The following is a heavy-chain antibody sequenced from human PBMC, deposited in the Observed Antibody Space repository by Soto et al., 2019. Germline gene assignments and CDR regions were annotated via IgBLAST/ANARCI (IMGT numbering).Heavy chain of an antibody. V-gene: IGHV3-74*01. CDR2: INSDGSST. D-gene: IGHD1-26*01. CDR1: GFTFSSYW. Sequence: PGGSLRLSCAASGFTFSSYWMHWVRQAPGKGLVWVSRINSDGSSTSYADSVKGRFTISRDNAKNTLYLQMNSLRAEDTAVYYCARDGGLFGSDGSGYYYGMDVWGQGTTVTVSS. CDR3: ARDGGLFGSDGSGYYYGMDV. J-gene: IGHJ6*02.